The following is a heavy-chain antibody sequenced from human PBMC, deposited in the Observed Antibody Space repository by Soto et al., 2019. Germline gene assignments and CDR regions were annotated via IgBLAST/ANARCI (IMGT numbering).Heavy chain of an antibody. J-gene: IGHJ4*02. CDR2: IIPIFGTA. D-gene: IGHD3-22*01. Sequence: GASVKVSCKASGGTFSSYAISWVRQAPGQGLEWMGGIIPIFGTANYAQKFQGRVTITADESTSTAYMELSSLRPEDTAVYYCARENDSSGYYRTAFDYWGQGTLVTVSS. CDR3: ARENDSSGYYRTAFDY. CDR1: GGTFSSYA. V-gene: IGHV1-69*13.